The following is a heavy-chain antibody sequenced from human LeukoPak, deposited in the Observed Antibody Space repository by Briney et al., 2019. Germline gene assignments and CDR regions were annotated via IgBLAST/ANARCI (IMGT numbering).Heavy chain of an antibody. CDR3: ARRGLVVIPV. Sequence: SETLSLTCTVSGGSVGSSDSYWVWVRQPPGKGLEWVGSIYYGGTTHYSPSLKSRLTISADTSRNQFSLSLTSVTAADTAVYFCARRGLVVIPVWSQGTLVTVSS. V-gene: IGHV4-39*01. CDR1: GGSVGSSDSY. J-gene: IGHJ4*02. CDR2: IYYGGTT. D-gene: IGHD2-21*01.